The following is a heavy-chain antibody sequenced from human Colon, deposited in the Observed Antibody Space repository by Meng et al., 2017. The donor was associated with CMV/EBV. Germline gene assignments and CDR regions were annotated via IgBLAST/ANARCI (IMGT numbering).Heavy chain of an antibody. CDR1: GDSINAVSNSIYY. Sequence: GSLRLSCAVSGDSINAVSNSIYYWGWLRQPPGKGLEWIGSIYYSGNTYYNPSLKSRVTISVDTSNNHFSLRLTSVTAADTAVYYCARAGGSYRSATYPPPGNWFGPWGQGTTVTVSS. CDR2: IYYSGNT. V-gene: IGHV4-39*07. D-gene: IGHD6-19*01. CDR3: ARAGGSYRSATYPPPGNWFGP. J-gene: IGHJ5*01.